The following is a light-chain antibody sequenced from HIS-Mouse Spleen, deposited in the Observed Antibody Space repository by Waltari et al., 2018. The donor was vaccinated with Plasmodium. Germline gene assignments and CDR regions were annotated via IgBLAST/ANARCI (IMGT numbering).Light chain of an antibody. Sequence: EIVMTQSPATLSVSPGERATLSCMDSQSVSSNLAWYQQKPGQAPRLLIYGASTRATGIPARFSGSGSGTEFTLTISSLQSEDFAVYYCQQYNNWSFTFGPGTKVDIK. CDR2: GAS. J-gene: IGKJ3*01. V-gene: IGKV3-15*01. CDR3: QQYNNWSFT. CDR1: QSVSSN.